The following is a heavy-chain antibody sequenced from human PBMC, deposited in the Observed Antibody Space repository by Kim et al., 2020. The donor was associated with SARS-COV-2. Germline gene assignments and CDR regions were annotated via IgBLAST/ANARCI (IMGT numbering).Heavy chain of an antibody. J-gene: IGHJ1*01. CDR1: GFSFNNYG. CDR2: ITYISVET. CDR3: SIARSFSFSYYPCVYF. Sequence: GGSLRLSCVASGFSFNNYGMTWVRQSPGKFLELVSAITYISVETHYGDSVTCRFTVSIDNSNNSHYLQINLLIVEVSAIFFFSIARSFSFSYYPCVYF. V-gene: IGHV3-23*02. D-gene: IGHD3-10*01.